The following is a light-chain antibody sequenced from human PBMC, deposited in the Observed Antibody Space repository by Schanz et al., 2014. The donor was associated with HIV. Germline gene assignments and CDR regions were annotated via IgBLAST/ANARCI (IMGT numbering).Light chain of an antibody. V-gene: IGKV1-5*03. CDR1: QSISPW. CDR2: EAS. CDR3: QQVNSFPLT. J-gene: IGKJ4*01. Sequence: DVQMTQSPSTLSASVGDRVTITCRATQSISPWLAWYQQKPGKAPKLLINEASSLQSGVPSRFSGSGSGTEFTLTISGLQPDDFATYYCQQVNSFPLTFGGGTKVEIK.